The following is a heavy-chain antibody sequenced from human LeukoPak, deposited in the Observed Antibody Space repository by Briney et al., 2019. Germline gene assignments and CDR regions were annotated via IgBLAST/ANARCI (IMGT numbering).Heavy chain of an antibody. Sequence: ASVKISCKASGCTFTSYYIHWVRQAPGQGLEWMGIINPSGGRTSYAQKFQGRVTMTRDTSTNTVYMELSSLRSEDTAVYYCARDKGGGDMITFGGVIVWGQGTLVTVSS. J-gene: IGHJ4*02. D-gene: IGHD3-16*02. CDR2: INPSGGRT. V-gene: IGHV1-46*01. CDR3: ARDKGGGDMITFGGVIV. CDR1: GCTFTSYY.